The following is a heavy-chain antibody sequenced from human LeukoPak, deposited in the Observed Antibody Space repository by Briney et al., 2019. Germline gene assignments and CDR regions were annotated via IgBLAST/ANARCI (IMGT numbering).Heavy chain of an antibody. CDR3: ASASLKHSSSWYYYGMDV. Sequence: ASVKVSCKASGYTFTSYDINWVRQATGQGLEWMGWMNPYSGNTGYAQTFQGRVTMTRNTSISTAYMELSSLRSEDTAVYYCASASLKHSSSWYYYGMDVWGQGTTVTVSS. CDR1: GYTFTSYD. D-gene: IGHD6-13*01. CDR2: MNPYSGNT. J-gene: IGHJ6*02. V-gene: IGHV1-8*01.